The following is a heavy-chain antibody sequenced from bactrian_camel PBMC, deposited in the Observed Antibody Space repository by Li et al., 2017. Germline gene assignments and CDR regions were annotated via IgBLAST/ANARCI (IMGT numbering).Heavy chain of an antibody. CDR1: QSRYC. CDR2: ISGDGRT. J-gene: IGHJ4*01. V-gene: IGHV3S53*01. D-gene: IGHD5*01. Sequence: HVQLVESGGGSVQAGGSLRLSCEYSQSRYCMGWFRQGPGKEREGVASISGDGRTTYGDSEKGRFTISRDNAKNTLYLQMNSLKPEDMAAYYCAGGTISEGSYYWGQGTQVTVS. CDR3: AGGTISEGSYY.